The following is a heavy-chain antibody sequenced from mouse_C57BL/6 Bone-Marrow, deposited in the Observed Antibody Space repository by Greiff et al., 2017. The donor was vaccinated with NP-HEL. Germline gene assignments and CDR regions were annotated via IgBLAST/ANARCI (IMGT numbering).Heavy chain of an antibody. CDR1: GYTFTSYG. CDR2: IYPRSGNT. D-gene: IGHD1-1*01. V-gene: IGHV1-81*01. J-gene: IGHJ3*01. CDR3: AREGDYDGSSYGDWLAY. Sequence: VHLVESGAELARPGASVKLSCKASGYTFTSYGISWVKQRTGQGLEWIGEIYPRSGNTYYNEKFKGKATLTADKSSSTAYMELRSLTSEDIAVYCCAREGDYDGSSYGDWLAYWGQGTLVTVSA.